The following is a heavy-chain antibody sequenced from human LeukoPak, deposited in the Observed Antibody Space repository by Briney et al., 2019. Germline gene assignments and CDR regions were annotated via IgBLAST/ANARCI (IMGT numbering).Heavy chain of an antibody. Sequence: GGSLRLSCAASGFTFSRNGMHWVRQAPGKGLEWVALIYYDGSNKYYADSVKGRFTISRDNSKNTLYLQMNTLRAEDTAVYYCARGVQRGGYDLDYWGQGTLVTVSS. CDR1: GFTFSRNG. CDR2: IYYDGSNK. V-gene: IGHV3-33*01. D-gene: IGHD5-12*01. CDR3: ARGVQRGGYDLDY. J-gene: IGHJ4*02.